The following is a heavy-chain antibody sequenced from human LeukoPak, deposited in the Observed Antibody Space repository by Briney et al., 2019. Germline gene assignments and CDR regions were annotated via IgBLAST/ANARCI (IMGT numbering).Heavy chain of an antibody. Sequence: TGGSLRLSCAASGFTFSSYGMSWVRQAPGKGLEWVSGRNGGSTSYADSVKGRFTISRDTAKNSLYLQMNSLRAEDTALYYCARLKAAAGSNFDYWGQGTLVTVSS. CDR2: RNGGST. CDR3: ARLKAAAGSNFDY. D-gene: IGHD6-13*01. V-gene: IGHV3-20*04. CDR1: GFTFSSYG. J-gene: IGHJ4*02.